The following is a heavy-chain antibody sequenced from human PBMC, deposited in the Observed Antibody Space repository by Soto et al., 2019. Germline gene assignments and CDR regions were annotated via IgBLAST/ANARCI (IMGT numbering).Heavy chain of an antibody. Sequence: SETLSLTCAVYGGSFSGYYWSWIRQPPGKGLEWIGEINHSGSTNYNPSLKSRVTISVDTSKNQFFLKLSSVTAADTAVYYCARGYCSGGSCYGSSNWFDPWGQGTLVTVSS. D-gene: IGHD2-15*01. CDR2: INHSGST. CDR1: GGSFSGYY. CDR3: ARGYCSGGSCYGSSNWFDP. V-gene: IGHV4-34*01. J-gene: IGHJ5*02.